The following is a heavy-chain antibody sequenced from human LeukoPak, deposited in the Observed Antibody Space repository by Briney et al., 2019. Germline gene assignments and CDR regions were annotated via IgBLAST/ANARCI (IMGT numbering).Heavy chain of an antibody. CDR1: GFTFSSYS. CDR2: ISSSSSYI. J-gene: IGHJ6*03. D-gene: IGHD3-3*01. V-gene: IGHV3-21*01. Sequence: GGSLRLSCAASGFTFSSYSMNWVRQAPGKGLEWVSSISSSSSYIYYADSVKGRFTISRDNAKNSLYLQMNSLRAEDTAVYYCASLGFLEWLLDYYYYMDVCGKGTTVTVSS. CDR3: ASLGFLEWLLDYYYYMDV.